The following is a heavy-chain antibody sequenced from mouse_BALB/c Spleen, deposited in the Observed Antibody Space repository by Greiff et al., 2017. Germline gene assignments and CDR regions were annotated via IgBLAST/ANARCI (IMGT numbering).Heavy chain of an antibody. J-gene: IGHJ2*01. CDR1: GFTFSSYG. V-gene: IGHV5-6*01. D-gene: IGHD1-1*01. CDR3: ARREVLHFDY. Sequence: EVQRVESGGDLVKPGGSLKLSCAASGFTFSSYGMSWVRQTPDKRLEWVATISSGGSYTYYPDSVKGRFTISRDNAKNTLYLQMSSLKSEDTAMYYCARREVLHFDYWGQGTTLTVSS. CDR2: ISSGGSYT.